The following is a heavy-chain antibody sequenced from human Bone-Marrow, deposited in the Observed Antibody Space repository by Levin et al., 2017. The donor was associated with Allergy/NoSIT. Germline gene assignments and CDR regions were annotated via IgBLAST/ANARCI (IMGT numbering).Heavy chain of an antibody. V-gene: IGHV3-13*01. CDR1: GFTFSSYD. CDR3: ARTRPTMVRGPFYYYGMDV. J-gene: IGHJ6*02. D-gene: IGHD3-10*01. CDR2: IGTAGDT. Sequence: GGSLRLSCAASGFTFSSYDMHWVRQATGKGLEWVSAIGTAGDTYYPGSVKGRFTISRENAKNSLYLQMNSLRAGDTAVYYCARTRPTMVRGPFYYYGMDVWGQGTTVTVSS.